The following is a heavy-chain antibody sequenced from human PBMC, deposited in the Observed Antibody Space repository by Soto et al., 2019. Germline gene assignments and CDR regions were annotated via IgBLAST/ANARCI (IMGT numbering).Heavy chain of an antibody. Sequence: GGSLRLSCAESGFTFCSYSMSCVRQAPGKGLEWVSVISDSGGTTNYADSVKGRFTISRDNSKNTLYLQMNSLRAEDTAVYYCAARYGSGSYHWGQGTLVTVSS. CDR3: AARYGSGSYH. J-gene: IGHJ4*02. V-gene: IGHV3-23*01. CDR2: ISDSGGTT. CDR1: GFTFCSYS. D-gene: IGHD3-10*01.